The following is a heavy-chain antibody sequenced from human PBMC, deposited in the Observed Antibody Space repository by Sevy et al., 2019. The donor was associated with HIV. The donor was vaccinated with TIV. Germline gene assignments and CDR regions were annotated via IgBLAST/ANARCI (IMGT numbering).Heavy chain of an antibody. CDR2: ISNSGSDT. D-gene: IGHD2-2*01. V-gene: IGHV3-23*01. CDR3: ARDRKGLIVVVPAAIGWFDP. J-gene: IGHJ5*02. CDR1: GFTFSSYA. Sequence: PGGSLRLSCAASGFTFSSYAMHWVRQAPGKGLEWVSAISNSGSDTKYAGSVKGRFTISRDNSKNTLYVQMNSLSAEDTAVYYCARDRKGLIVVVPAAIGWFDPWGQGTLVTVSS.